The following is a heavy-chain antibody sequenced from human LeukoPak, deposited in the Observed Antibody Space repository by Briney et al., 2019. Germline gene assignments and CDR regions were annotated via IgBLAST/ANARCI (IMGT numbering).Heavy chain of an antibody. CDR1: GGSISSHS. V-gene: IGHV4-59*05. J-gene: IGHJ4*02. CDR3: VRGSTLRHYQY. CDR2: IYYSGST. Sequence: SETLSLTCTVSGGSISSHSWSWIRQPAGKGLEWIGSIYYSGSTYYNPSLKSRVTVSVDTSKNQFSLKLSSVTAADTALYYCVRGSTLRHYQYWGQGILVTVSS. D-gene: IGHD3-16*01.